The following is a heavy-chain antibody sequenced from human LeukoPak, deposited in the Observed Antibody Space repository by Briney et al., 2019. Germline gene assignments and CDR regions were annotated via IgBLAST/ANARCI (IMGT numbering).Heavy chain of an antibody. CDR3: ARVNYYGSGSYYNDGPIADNWFDP. Sequence: ASVKVSCKASGYTFTSYYMHWVRQAPGQGLEWMGWINPNSGGTNYAQKFQGRVTITADESTSTAYMELSSLRSADTAVYYCARVNYYGSGSYYNDGPIADNWFDPWGQGTLVTVSS. CDR1: GYTFTSYY. CDR2: INPNSGGT. J-gene: IGHJ5*02. D-gene: IGHD3-10*01. V-gene: IGHV1-2*02.